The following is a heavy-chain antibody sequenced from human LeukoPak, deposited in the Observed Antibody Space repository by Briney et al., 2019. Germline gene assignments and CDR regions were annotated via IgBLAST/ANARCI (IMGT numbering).Heavy chain of an antibody. V-gene: IGHV1-3*01. CDR3: ARDQGEYGDYVTFWDY. D-gene: IGHD4-17*01. CDR2: INAGNGNT. J-gene: IGHJ4*02. Sequence: GASVKVSCKASGYTFTSHAMHWVRQAPGQRLEWMGWINAGNGNTKYSQKFQGRVTITRDTSASTAYMELSSLRSEDTAVYYCARDQGEYGDYVTFWDYWGQGTLVTVSS. CDR1: GYTFTSHA.